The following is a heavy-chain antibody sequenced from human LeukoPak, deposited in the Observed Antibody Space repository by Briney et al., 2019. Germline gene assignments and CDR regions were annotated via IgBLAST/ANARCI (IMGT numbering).Heavy chain of an antibody. V-gene: IGHV1-18*01. Sequence: ASVKVSCKASGYTFTSYGISWVRQAPGQGLEWMGWISAYNGNTNYAQKLQGRVTMTTDTSTSTAYMELRSLRSDDTAVYYCARGFSPNIVGATGYYYYMDVWGKGTTVTVSS. CDR3: ARGFSPNIVGATGYYYYMDV. J-gene: IGHJ6*03. CDR1: GYTFTSYG. D-gene: IGHD1-26*01. CDR2: ISAYNGNT.